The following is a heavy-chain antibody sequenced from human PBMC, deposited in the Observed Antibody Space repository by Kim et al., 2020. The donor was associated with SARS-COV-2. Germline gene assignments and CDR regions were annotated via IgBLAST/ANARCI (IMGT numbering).Heavy chain of an antibody. Sequence: FTFTDYFIGWIRQAPGKGLEWISYISSRSAYTRYADSVKGRFTISRDNAKKSVSLEMSSLRADDTAVYYCARALWSGDHTYYFDYWGQGTLAT. J-gene: IGHJ4*02. CDR3: ARALWSGDHTYYFDY. D-gene: IGHD3-10*01. CDR1: FTFTDYF. V-gene: IGHV3-11*06. CDR2: ISSRSAYT.